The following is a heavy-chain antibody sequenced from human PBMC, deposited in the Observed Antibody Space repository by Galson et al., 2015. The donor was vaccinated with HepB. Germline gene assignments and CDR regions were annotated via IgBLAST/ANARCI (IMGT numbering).Heavy chain of an antibody. D-gene: IGHD5-12*01. CDR3: ARDTSGYDQYWYFDL. CDR1: GFTFSSYS. CDR2: ISSSSSTI. Sequence: SLRLSCAASGFTFSSYSMNWVRQAPGKGLEWVSYISSSSSTIYYADSVKGRFTISRDNAKNSLYLQMNSLRAEDTAVYYCARDTSGYDQYWYFDLWGRGTLVTVSS. J-gene: IGHJ2*01. V-gene: IGHV3-48*01.